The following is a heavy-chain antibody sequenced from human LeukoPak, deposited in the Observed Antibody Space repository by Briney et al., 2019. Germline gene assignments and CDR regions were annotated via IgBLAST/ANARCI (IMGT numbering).Heavy chain of an antibody. CDR2: ISAYNGNT. Sequence: ASVKVSCKASGYTFTSYGISWVRQAPGQGLEWMGWISAYNGNTNYAQKLQGRVTMTTDTSTSTAYMELRSLRSDDTAVYYCARGELLFVSSLWFDPWGQGTLVTVSS. J-gene: IGHJ5*02. CDR1: GYTFTSYG. CDR3: ARGELLFVSSLWFDP. D-gene: IGHD1-26*01. V-gene: IGHV1-18*01.